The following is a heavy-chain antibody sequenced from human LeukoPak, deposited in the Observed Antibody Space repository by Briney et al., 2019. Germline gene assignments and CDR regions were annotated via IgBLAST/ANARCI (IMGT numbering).Heavy chain of an antibody. J-gene: IGHJ3*02. V-gene: IGHV3-30*18. CDR1: GFSFSRLG. CDR3: AKESIVLMVYADDAFGI. CDR2: ISYDGSNK. D-gene: IGHD2-8*01. Sequence: GSRSPSCAASGFSFSRLGAHWVSQAPGKGLEWVAVISYDGSNKYYADSVKGRFTISRYNSKSTLYMQMNSLRAEDTDVYYCAKESIVLMVYADDAFGIWAGRPIHTVSS.